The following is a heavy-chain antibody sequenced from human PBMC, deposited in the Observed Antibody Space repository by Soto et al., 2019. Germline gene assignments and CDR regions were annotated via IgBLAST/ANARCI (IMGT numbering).Heavy chain of an antibody. CDR3: ARAGAATCTSTSCYAHSPDV. V-gene: IGHV3-74*01. CDR2: MNNDGSIT. CDR1: GFTFSSYW. Sequence: EVQLVESGGGLVQPGGSLRLSCAASGFTFSSYWMHWVRQAPGKGLVWVSRMNNDGSITTYADSVRGRFTISRDNAKNTLSLQMNSLRAEATAVYYCARAGAATCTSTSCYAHSPDVWGKGTTVTVSS. D-gene: IGHD2-2*01. J-gene: IGHJ6*04.